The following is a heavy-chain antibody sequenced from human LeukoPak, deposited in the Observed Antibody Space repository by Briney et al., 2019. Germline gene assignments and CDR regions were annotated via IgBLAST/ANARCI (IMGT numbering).Heavy chain of an antibody. V-gene: IGHV3-64D*09. CDR1: GFIFSSYA. Sequence: GGSLRLSCAASGFIFSSYAMSWVRQAPGKGLEYVSAISGSGDITYYADSVKGRFTISRDNSKNTLYLQMSSLTPEDAAVYYCVRDGMAVAGTAPLDYWGQGILVTVSS. CDR2: ISGSGDIT. D-gene: IGHD6-19*01. J-gene: IGHJ4*02. CDR3: VRDGMAVAGTAPLDY.